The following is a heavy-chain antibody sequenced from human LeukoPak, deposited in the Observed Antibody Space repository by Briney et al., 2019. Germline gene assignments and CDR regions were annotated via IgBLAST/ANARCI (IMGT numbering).Heavy chain of an antibody. CDR3: AYLTSFNYYDSESLSY. J-gene: IGHJ4*02. CDR1: GFSLNTLAVG. CDR2: VFWDDDK. Sequence: ESGPTLVNPTQTLTLTCTFSGFSLNTLAVGVGWVRQPPGKALEWLALVFWDDDKRYSPSLQSRLTITKDTSKNQVVLTMTNMDPVDTATYYCAYLTSFNYYDSESLSYWSQGTLVTVSS. D-gene: IGHD3-10*01. V-gene: IGHV2-5*02.